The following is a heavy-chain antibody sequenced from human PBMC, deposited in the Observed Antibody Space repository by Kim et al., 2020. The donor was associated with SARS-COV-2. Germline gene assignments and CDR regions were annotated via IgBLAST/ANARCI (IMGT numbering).Heavy chain of an antibody. J-gene: IGHJ4*02. CDR2: INTNTGNP. CDR1: GYTFTSYA. Sequence: ASVKVSCKASGYTFTSYAMNWVRQAPGQGLEWMGWINTNTGNPTYAQGFTGRFVFSLDTSVSTAYLQISSLKAEDTAVYYCARVAPYYDFWSGYPGYFDYWGQGTLVTVSS. CDR3: ARVAPYYDFWSGYPGYFDY. V-gene: IGHV7-4-1*02. D-gene: IGHD3-3*01.